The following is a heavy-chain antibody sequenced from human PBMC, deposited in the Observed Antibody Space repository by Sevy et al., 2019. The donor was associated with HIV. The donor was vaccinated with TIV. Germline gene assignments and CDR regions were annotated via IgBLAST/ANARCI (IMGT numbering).Heavy chain of an antibody. D-gene: IGHD2-21*02. CDR1: AFTFSRYS. CDR3: ARGPDCGGDCDVGFYYPLDV. CDR2: TSSNSAAI. V-gene: IGHV3-48*02. Sequence: GGSLRLSCAASAFTFSRYSMNWVRQAPGKGLEWISYTSSNSAAIYYPDSVKGRFTISRDNANSALFLQMNSLRDDDTAVYYCARGPDCGGDCDVGFYYPLDVWGQGTTVTVSS. J-gene: IGHJ6*02.